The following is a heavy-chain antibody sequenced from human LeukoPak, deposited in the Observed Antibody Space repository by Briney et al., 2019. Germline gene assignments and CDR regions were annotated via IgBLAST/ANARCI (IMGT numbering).Heavy chain of an antibody. V-gene: IGHV4-38-2*01. Sequence: SETLSLTCAVSGYSISSGYYWGWIRQPPGKGLEWIGSIYHSGSTYYNPSLKSRVTISVDTSKNQFSLKLSSVTAADTAVYYCARVSHYYDRSGYYTNWFDPWGQGTLVTVSS. J-gene: IGHJ5*02. CDR3: ARVSHYYDRSGYYTNWFDP. CDR1: GYSISSGYY. D-gene: IGHD3-22*01. CDR2: IYHSGST.